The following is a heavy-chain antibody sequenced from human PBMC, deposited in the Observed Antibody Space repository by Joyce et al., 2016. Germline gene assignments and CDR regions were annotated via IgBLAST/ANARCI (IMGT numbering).Heavy chain of an antibody. Sequence: QVQLQESGPGLVKPSETLSLTCTVSGDSISSSSSYWGWIRQPPGKGLEWLGTSNYSGTDYYNSSLKSRVTMSVDTSKSQFSLRLSSVTAADTAVYYCARRLSGTWSDFGYWGQGTLVTVSS. CDR2: SNYSGTD. CDR1: GDSISSSSSY. J-gene: IGHJ4*02. CDR3: ARRLSGTWSDFGY. V-gene: IGHV4-39*01. D-gene: IGHD1-14*01.